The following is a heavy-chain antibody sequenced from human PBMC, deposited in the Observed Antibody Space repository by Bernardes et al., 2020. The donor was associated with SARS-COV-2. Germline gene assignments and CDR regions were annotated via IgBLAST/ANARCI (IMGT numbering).Heavy chain of an antibody. CDR3: ARGRKGYDIVVVPAANNGINWFDP. Sequence: SETLSLTCAVYGGSFSGYYWSWIRQPPGKGLEWIGEINHSGSTNYNPSLKSRVTISVDTSKNQFSLKLSSVTAADTAVYYCARGRKGYDIVVVPAANNGINWFDPWGQGTLVTVSS. CDR2: INHSGST. V-gene: IGHV4-34*01. CDR1: GGSFSGYY. D-gene: IGHD2-2*01. J-gene: IGHJ5*02.